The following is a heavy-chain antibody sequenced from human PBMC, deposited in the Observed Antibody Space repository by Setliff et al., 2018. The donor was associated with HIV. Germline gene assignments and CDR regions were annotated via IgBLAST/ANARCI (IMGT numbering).Heavy chain of an antibody. CDR1: GFTFSSYS. CDR3: ARDWRELPKGGVFDI. J-gene: IGHJ3*02. V-gene: IGHV3-21*01. D-gene: IGHD1-26*01. CDR2: ISSSNSYI. Sequence: GGSLRLSCAASGFTFSSYSINWVRQAPGKGLEWVSSISSSNSYIYYADSVKGRFTISRDNAKNSLYLQMNSLRAEDTAVYYCARDWRELPKGGVFDIWGQGAMVTVSS.